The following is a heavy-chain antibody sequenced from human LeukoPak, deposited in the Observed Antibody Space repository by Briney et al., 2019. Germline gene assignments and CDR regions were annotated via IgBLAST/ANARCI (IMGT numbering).Heavy chain of an antibody. CDR2: INTNTGNP. CDR1: GYTFTTYA. D-gene: IGHD3-16*02. V-gene: IGHV7-4-1*02. J-gene: IGHJ5*01. Sequence: ASVKFSCKASGYTFTTYAMNWVRQAPGQGLEWMGWINTNTGNPAYAQGFTGRFVFSLDTSVSTAYLQISSLKAEDTAVYYCARAYQPLGGLSFPDSWGQGTLVTVSS. CDR3: ARAYQPLGGLSFPDS.